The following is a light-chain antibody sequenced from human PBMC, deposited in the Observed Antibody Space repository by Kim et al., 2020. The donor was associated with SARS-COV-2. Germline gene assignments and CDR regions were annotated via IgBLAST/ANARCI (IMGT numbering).Light chain of an antibody. CDR3: QSYDDTNVV. CDR2: EVY. Sequence: GRTVTISCSRSSGSFASSYVQWFQQRPGSVPTTVIFEVYQRPSGVPDRFSGSVDSSSNSASLTISGLKTEDEGNYYCQSYDDTNVVFGGGTQLTVL. V-gene: IGLV6-57*03. J-gene: IGLJ3*02. CDR1: SGSFASSY.